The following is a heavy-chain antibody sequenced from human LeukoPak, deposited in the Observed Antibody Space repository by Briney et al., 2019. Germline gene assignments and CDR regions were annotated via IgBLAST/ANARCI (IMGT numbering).Heavy chain of an antibody. V-gene: IGHV3-53*01. CDR1: GFTVSYDY. D-gene: IGHD2-8*01. CDR2: IYAGGSS. Sequence: GGSLRLSCAASGFTVSYDYMSWVRQAPGKGLEWDSVIYAGGSSYYADSVRGRFTISRDNSENTLYLQMNSLRAEDTAVYYCTRLLPTSNHFFESWGQGTLVTVSS. CDR3: TRLLPTSNHFFES. J-gene: IGHJ4*02.